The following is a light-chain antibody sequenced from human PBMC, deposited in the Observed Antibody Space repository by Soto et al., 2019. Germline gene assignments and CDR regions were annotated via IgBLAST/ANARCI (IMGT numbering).Light chain of an antibody. J-gene: IGKJ5*01. CDR3: QQYKIRPPVT. Sequence: EIVMTQSPATLSVSPGERATLSCRASQSVSSNLAWYQQKPGQAPRLLIYGASTRATGIPARFSGSGYGTEFTLTISSLQSEDSAVYYCQQYKIRPPVTFGQGTRLEIK. CDR1: QSVSSN. V-gene: IGKV3-15*01. CDR2: GAS.